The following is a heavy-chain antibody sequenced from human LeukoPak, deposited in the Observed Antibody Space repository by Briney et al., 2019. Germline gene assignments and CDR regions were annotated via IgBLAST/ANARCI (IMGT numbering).Heavy chain of an antibody. CDR3: ARKMAALTSFDY. Sequence: PGGSLRLSCAASGFTFSNNWMTWVRQAPGKGLEWVASVKKDASEKYYVDSVKGRFIISRDNAKNSLYLQMNSLRVEDTAVYYCARKMAALTSFDYWGQGTLVTVFS. CDR1: GFTFSNNW. J-gene: IGHJ4*02. V-gene: IGHV3-7*03. D-gene: IGHD3-9*01. CDR2: VKKDASEK.